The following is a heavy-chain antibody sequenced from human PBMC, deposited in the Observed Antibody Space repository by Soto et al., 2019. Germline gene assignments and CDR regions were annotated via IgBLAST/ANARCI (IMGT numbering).Heavy chain of an antibody. J-gene: IGHJ4*02. CDR3: AATQGTTHDFDF. Sequence: QVQLQESGPGVVEPSQTLSLTCSVSGDPVSSGSYYWTWVRQHPVKGLEWIGDIYHTGSTYYNPSLQSRLIMSIDTSKNQFSLHLYSVTAADTAVYFWAATQGTTHDFDFWGQGSLVAVSS. CDR2: IYHTGST. V-gene: IGHV4-31*03. D-gene: IGHD1-1*01. CDR1: GDPVSSGSYY.